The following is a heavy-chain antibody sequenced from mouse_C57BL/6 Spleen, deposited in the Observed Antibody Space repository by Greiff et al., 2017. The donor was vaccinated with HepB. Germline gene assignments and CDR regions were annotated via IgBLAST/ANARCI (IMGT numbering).Heavy chain of an antibody. V-gene: IGHV5-4*03. CDR3: ARGNYYGSRTGGYYFDY. J-gene: IGHJ2*01. CDR2: ISDGGSYT. Sequence: EVKLVESGGGLVKPGGSLKLSCAASGFTFSSYAMSWVRQTPEKRLEWVATISDGGSYTYYPDNVKGRFTISRDNAKNNLYLQMSHLKSEDTAMYYCARGNYYGSRTGGYYFDYWGQGTTLTVSS. CDR1: GFTFSSYA. D-gene: IGHD1-1*01.